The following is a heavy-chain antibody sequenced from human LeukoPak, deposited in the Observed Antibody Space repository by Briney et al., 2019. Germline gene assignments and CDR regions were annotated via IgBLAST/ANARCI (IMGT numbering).Heavy chain of an antibody. CDR2: IIPILGIA. D-gene: IGHD4-23*01. CDR1: GGTFSSYA. CDR3: ARGVDGGNSDWFDP. J-gene: IGHJ5*02. Sequence: GASVKVSCKASGGTFSSYAISWVRQAPGQGLEWMGRIIPILGIANYAQKFQGRVTITADKSASTAYMELSSLRSEDTAVYYCARGVDGGNSDWFDPWGQGTLVTVPS. V-gene: IGHV1-69*04.